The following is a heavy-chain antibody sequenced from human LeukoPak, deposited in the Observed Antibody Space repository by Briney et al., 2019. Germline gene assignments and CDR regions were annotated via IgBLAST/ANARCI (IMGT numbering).Heavy chain of an antibody. CDR3: AKDLHGVADTSYYFDY. J-gene: IGHJ4*02. Sequence: PGGSLRLSCAASGFTFSSYSMNWVRQAPGKGLEWVSSISSSSSHIHSADSVKGRFTISRDNSKNTLYLQMNSLRAEDTAVFYCAKDLHGVADTSYYFDYWGRGTLVTVSS. V-gene: IGHV3-21*01. CDR2: ISSSSSHI. CDR1: GFTFSSYS. D-gene: IGHD6-19*01.